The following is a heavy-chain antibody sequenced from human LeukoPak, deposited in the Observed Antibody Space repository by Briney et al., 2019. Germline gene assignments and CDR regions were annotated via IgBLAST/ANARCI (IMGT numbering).Heavy chain of an antibody. CDR3: ARGGGYYTGATFDI. CDR1: GGSISSYY. CDR2: IYYSGST. J-gene: IGHJ3*02. Sequence: SETLSLTCTVSGGSISSYYWSWTRQPQGKGLKWIGYIYYSGSTNYNPSLKSRVTISVDTSKNQFSLKLSSVTAADTAMYYCARGGGYYTGATFDIWGQGTMVTVSS. D-gene: IGHD3-3*01. V-gene: IGHV4-59*01.